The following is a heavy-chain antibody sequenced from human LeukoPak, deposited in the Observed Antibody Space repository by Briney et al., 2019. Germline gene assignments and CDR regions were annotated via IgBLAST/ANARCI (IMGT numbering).Heavy chain of an antibody. CDR1: GFTFSNYP. V-gene: IGHV3-23*01. D-gene: IGHD4-11*01. CDR2: ISATGDST. Sequence: GGSLRLSCAASGFTFSNYPMTWVRQAPEKGLEWVSDISATGDSTYYADSVKGRFTISRDNSKNTLYLQMNSLADEDTAVYFCAKLSLTTVNNPPKYFDYWGQGTLVTVSS. CDR3: AKLSLTTVNNPPKYFDY. J-gene: IGHJ4*02.